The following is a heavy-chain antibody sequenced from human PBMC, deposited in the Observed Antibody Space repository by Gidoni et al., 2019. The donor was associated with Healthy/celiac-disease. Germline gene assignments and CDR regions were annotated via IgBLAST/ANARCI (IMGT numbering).Heavy chain of an antibody. CDR3: ARHITMIVVVITWENPNWFDP. D-gene: IGHD3-22*01. Sequence: QLQLQESGTGLVKPSATLSLTCTVSGGSISSSSYYWGWIRQPPGKGLEWIGSIYYSGSTYYNPSLKSRVTISVDTSKNQFSLKLSSVTAADTAVYYCARHITMIVVVITWENPNWFDPWGQGTLVTVSS. V-gene: IGHV4-39*01. CDR2: IYYSGST. J-gene: IGHJ5*02. CDR1: GGSISSSSYY.